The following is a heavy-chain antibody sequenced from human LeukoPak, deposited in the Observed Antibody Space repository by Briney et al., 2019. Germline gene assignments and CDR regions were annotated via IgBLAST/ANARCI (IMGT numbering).Heavy chain of an antibody. CDR2: ISSSGSTI. D-gene: IGHD2-15*01. Sequence: QAGGSLRLSCAASGFTFSSYEMNWVRQAPGKGLEWVSYISSSGSTIYYADSVKGRFTISRDNAKNSLYLQMNSLRAEDTAVYYCARSMGGSLPFDYWGQGTLVTVSS. V-gene: IGHV3-48*03. CDR1: GFTFSSYE. CDR3: ARSMGGSLPFDY. J-gene: IGHJ4*02.